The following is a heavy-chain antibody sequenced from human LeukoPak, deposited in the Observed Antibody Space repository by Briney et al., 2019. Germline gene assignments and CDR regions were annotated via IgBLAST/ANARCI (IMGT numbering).Heavy chain of an antibody. CDR3: ANVEVVYAIPSA. CDR1: GFTFGDYA. D-gene: IGHD2-8*02. CDR2: IRSKAYGGTT. Sequence: PGRSLRLSCTASGFTFGDYAMSWVRQAPGKGLEWVGFIRSKAYGGTTEYAASVKGRFTISRDDSKSIAYLQMNSLRAEDTAVYYCANVEVVYAIPSAWGQGTLVTVSS. V-gene: IGHV3-49*04. J-gene: IGHJ5*02.